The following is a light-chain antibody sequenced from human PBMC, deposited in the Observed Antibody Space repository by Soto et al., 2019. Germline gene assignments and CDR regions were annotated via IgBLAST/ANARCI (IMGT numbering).Light chain of an antibody. Sequence: EIVMTQSPATLSVSPGERVTLSCRASQSVSSNLAWYQQKPGQAPRLLIHGASTRATGIPARFRGSGSGTEFTLNISSLQSEDSAVYYCQQYNNWPPTFGGGTKVEIK. V-gene: IGKV3-15*01. CDR1: QSVSSN. J-gene: IGKJ4*01. CDR2: GAS. CDR3: QQYNNWPPT.